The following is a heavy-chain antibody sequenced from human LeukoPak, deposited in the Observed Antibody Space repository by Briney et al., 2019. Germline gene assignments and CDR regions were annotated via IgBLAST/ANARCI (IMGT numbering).Heavy chain of an antibody. Sequence: GGSLRLSCAASGFTFSSYAMHWVRQAPGKGLEYVSAISSNGGSTYYANSVKGRFTISRDNSKNTLYLQMGSLRAEDMAVYYCASLNDYGERIDYWGQGTLVTVSS. D-gene: IGHD4-17*01. CDR1: GFTFSSYA. CDR2: ISSNGGST. V-gene: IGHV3-64*01. CDR3: ASLNDYGERIDY. J-gene: IGHJ4*02.